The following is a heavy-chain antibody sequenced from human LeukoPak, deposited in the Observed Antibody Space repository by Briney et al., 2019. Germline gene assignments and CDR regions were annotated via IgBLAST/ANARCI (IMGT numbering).Heavy chain of an antibody. V-gene: IGHV4-59*01. CDR1: GGPIGSYY. J-gene: IGHJ3*02. Sequence: SETLSLTCTVSGGPIGSYYWSWVRQPPGKGLEWIGYIDYTGSTNYNPSLKSRVTISVDTSKNQFSLKLSSVTAADTAVYYCARDTSMVRGVFTFDIWGQGTMVTVSS. CDR2: IDYTGST. CDR3: ARDTSMVRGVFTFDI. D-gene: IGHD3-10*01.